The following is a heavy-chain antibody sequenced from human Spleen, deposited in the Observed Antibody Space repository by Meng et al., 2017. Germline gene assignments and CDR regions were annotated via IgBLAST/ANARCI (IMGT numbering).Heavy chain of an antibody. CDR2: INPSGGGA. D-gene: IGHD3-10*01. J-gene: IGHJ6*02. CDR3: AGTLLYYYGMDV. CDR1: GYTFTSYN. Sequence: ASVKVSCKASGYTFTSYNMHWWRQAPGQGLEWMGIINPSGGGASYAQKFQGRVTMTRNTSISTAYMELSSLRSEDTAVYYCAGTLLYYYGMDVWGQGTTVTVSS. V-gene: IGHV1-46*03.